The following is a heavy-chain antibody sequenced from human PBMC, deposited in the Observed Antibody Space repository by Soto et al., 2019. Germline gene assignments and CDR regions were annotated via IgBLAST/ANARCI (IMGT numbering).Heavy chain of an antibody. CDR2: IWYDGSNK. Sequence: GGSLRLSCAASGFTFSSYAMHWVRQAPGKGLEWVAVIWYDGSNKYYADSVKGRFTISRDNSKNTLYLQMNSLRAEDTAVYYCACGSSNLVDLDYWGQGTLVTVSS. CDR1: GFTFSSYA. J-gene: IGHJ4*02. CDR3: ACGSSNLVDLDY. V-gene: IGHV3-33*08. D-gene: IGHD6-13*01.